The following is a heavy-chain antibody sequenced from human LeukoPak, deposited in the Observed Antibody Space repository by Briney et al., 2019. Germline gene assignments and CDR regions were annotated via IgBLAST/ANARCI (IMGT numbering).Heavy chain of an antibody. Sequence: QAGRSLRLSCAASGFTFSSYAMHWVRQAPGKGLEWVAVISYDGSNKYYADSVKGRFTISRDDAKNTLYLQMDSLRADDTAVYYCATDLDYTFDYWGRGTLVTVSS. CDR2: ISYDGSNK. J-gene: IGHJ4*02. CDR3: ATDLDYTFDY. CDR1: GFTFSSYA. V-gene: IGHV3-30-3*01. D-gene: IGHD4-4*01.